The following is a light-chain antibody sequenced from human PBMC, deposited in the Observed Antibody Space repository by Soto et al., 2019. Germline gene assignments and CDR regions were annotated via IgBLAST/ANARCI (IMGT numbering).Light chain of an antibody. CDR3: ETWDRKVGV. CDR2: LEGSGSY. J-gene: IGLJ3*02. V-gene: IGLV4-60*03. Sequence: QLVLTQSSSASPSLGPSVKLTCTLSSGHSSYIIAWHQQQPGKAPRYLMKLEGSGSYNKGSGIPDRFSGSSSGADRYLTISDLQSEDEAEYYCETWDRKVGVFGGGTKLTVL. CDR1: SGHSSYI.